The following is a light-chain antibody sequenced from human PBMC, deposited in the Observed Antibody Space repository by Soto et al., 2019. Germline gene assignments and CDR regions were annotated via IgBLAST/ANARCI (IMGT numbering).Light chain of an antibody. CDR2: SNN. CDR1: SSNIGSNT. V-gene: IGLV1-44*01. J-gene: IGLJ1*01. CDR3: AVWDESMNGYV. Sequence: QSVLTQPPSASGAPGQRVTISCSGSSSNIGSNTVNWYQQLPGTAPKLLIYSNNQRPSGVPDRFSGSKSGNSASLAISGLQSEDEADYYCAVWDESMNGYVFGTGTKVTVL.